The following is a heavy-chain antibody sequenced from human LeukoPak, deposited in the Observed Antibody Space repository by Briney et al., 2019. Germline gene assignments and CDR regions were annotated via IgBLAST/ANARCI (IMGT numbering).Heavy chain of an antibody. Sequence: SETLSLTCTVSGGSISSSTYYWDWIRQPPGKGLEWIGEINHSGSTNYNPSLKSRVTISVDTSKNQFSLKLSSVTAADTAVYYCARGVRRFDPWGQGTLVTVSS. J-gene: IGHJ5*02. D-gene: IGHD6-6*01. CDR3: ARGVRRFDP. V-gene: IGHV4-39*07. CDR2: INHSGST. CDR1: GGSISSSTYY.